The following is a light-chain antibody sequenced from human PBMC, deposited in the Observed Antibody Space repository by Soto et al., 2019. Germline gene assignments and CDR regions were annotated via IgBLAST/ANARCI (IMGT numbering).Light chain of an antibody. CDR2: GAS. Sequence: EIVMTQSPATLSVSPGERATLSCRASQSVNSNLAWYQQNPGQAPRLLIYGASTRATGVPARFSGSGSGTEFIHTVSSLQSEDFAVYCCQQYNNWPTFGQGTKVETK. V-gene: IGKV3-15*01. J-gene: IGKJ1*01. CDR1: QSVNSN. CDR3: QQYNNWPT.